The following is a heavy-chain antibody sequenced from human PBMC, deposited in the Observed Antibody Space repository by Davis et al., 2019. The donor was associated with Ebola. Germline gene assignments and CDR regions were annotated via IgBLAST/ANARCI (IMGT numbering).Heavy chain of an antibody. J-gene: IGHJ6*02. V-gene: IGHV4-34*01. D-gene: IGHD2-8*01. CDR1: GGSLSGDY. CDR2: INHSGSS. CDR3: ARLVWSSRYYYGMDV. Sequence: PGGSLRLSCAVYGGSLSGDYWSWIRQPPGKGLEWIGEINHSGSSNYNPSLKSRVTISVDTSKNQFSLKLSSVTAADTAVYYCARLVWSSRYYYGMDVWGQGTTVTVSS.